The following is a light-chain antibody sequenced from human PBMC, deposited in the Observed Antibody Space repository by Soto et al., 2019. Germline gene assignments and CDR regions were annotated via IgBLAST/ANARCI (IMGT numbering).Light chain of an antibody. J-gene: IGKJ1*01. V-gene: IGKV1-6*01. CDR3: LQDYNYPRT. CDR1: QGIRND. CDR2: GAS. Sequence: AIQMTQSPSSLSASVGDRVTITCRASQGIRNDLGWYQQKPGKDPKLLIYGASSLQSGVPSRFSGSGSGTDFTLTISSLQPEDFATYDCLQDYNYPRTFGQGTKVEI.